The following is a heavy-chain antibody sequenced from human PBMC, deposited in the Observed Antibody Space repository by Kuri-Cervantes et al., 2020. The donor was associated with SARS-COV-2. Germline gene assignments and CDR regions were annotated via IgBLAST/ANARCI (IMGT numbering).Heavy chain of an antibody. CDR3: AAELVAAYGMDV. D-gene: IGHD1-7*01. Sequence: GESLKISCAASGFTFSSYGLHWVRQAPGKGPEWVAVIWYDGSNKYYVDSVKGRFTISRDNPKNTLYLQMNSLRAEDTAVYYCAAELVAAYGMDVWGQGTTVTVSS. V-gene: IGHV3-33*01. CDR2: IWYDGSNK. CDR1: GFTFSSYG. J-gene: IGHJ6*02.